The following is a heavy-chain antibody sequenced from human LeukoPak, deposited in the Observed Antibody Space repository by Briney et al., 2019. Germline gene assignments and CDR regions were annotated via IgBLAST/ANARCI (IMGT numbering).Heavy chain of an antibody. Sequence: SETLSLTCTVSGGSISSSSYYWGWIRQPPGKGLEWIGYMYYSGSTNYNPSLKSRVTISVDMSKNQFSLKLSSVTAADTAVYYCARDSGSYYDHWGQGTLVTVSS. J-gene: IGHJ4*02. V-gene: IGHV4-61*05. CDR1: GGSISSSSYY. CDR2: MYYSGST. CDR3: ARDSGSYYDH. D-gene: IGHD1-26*01.